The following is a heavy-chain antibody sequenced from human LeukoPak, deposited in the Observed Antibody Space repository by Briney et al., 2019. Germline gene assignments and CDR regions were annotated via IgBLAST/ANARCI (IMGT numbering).Heavy chain of an antibody. CDR1: GFTFDDYY. D-gene: IGHD3-10*01. V-gene: IGHV3-43*02. J-gene: IGHJ4*02. Sequence: PGGSLRLSCAASGFTFDDYYIHWVRQAPGEGLEWVSLISGDGGSTYYADSVKVRFTISRDNSKNSLYLQMNSLRTEDTALYYCAKAWFGERSGGGFDYWGQGTLVTVSS. CDR3: AKAWFGERSGGGFDY. CDR2: ISGDGGST.